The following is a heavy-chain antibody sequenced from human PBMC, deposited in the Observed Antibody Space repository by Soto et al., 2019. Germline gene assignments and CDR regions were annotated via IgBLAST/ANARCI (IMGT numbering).Heavy chain of an antibody. V-gene: IGHV1-8*01. Sequence: ASVKVSCKTSGYTFTSYATHWLRQAPGQRLEWMGWMNPANGDTGYASKFKGRVTMTRNTSISTAYMELRSLRSEDTAVYYCARADYYDRSGYLLPCGYWGQGTLVTVSS. J-gene: IGHJ4*02. D-gene: IGHD3-22*01. CDR1: GYTFTSYA. CDR3: ARADYYDRSGYLLPCGY. CDR2: MNPANGDT.